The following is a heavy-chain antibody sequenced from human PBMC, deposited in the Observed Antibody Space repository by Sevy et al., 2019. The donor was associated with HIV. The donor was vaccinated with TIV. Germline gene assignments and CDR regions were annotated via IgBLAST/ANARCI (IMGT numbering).Heavy chain of an antibody. Sequence: GGSLRLSCAASGFTFSSYSMNWVRQAPGKGLEWVSSISSSSTYKYYADSVKGRFTISRDNAKNSLYLQMNSLRAEDTAVYYCARDGCCSSTSCILYFDYWGQGPLVTVSS. CDR3: ARDGCCSSTSCILYFDY. J-gene: IGHJ4*02. CDR2: ISSSSTYK. D-gene: IGHD2-2*01. CDR1: GFTFSSYS. V-gene: IGHV3-21*01.